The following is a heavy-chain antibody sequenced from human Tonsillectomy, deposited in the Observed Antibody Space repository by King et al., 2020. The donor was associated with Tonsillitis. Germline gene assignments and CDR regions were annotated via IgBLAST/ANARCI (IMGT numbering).Heavy chain of an antibody. J-gene: IGHJ4*02. D-gene: IGHD3-22*01. V-gene: IGHV3-53*01. CDR3: ARGTHYYDSSGYYPYFDY. Sequence: VQLVESGGGLIQPGGSLRLSCAASGFTVSSNYMSWVRQAPGKGLEWVSGIYSGGSTYYADSVKGRFTISRDNSKNTLYLQMNSLRAEDTAVYYCARGTHYYDSSGYYPYFDYWGQGTLVTVSS. CDR1: GFTVSSNY. CDR2: IYSGGST.